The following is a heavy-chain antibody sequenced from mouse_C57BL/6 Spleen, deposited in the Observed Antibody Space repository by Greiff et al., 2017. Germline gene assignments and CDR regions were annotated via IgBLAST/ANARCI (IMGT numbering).Heavy chain of an antibody. J-gene: IGHJ1*03. V-gene: IGHV1-61*01. D-gene: IGHD1-1*01. Sequence: QVQLQQPGAELVRPGSSVKLSCKASGYTFTSYWMDWVKQRPGQGLEWIGNIYPSDSETHYNQKFKDKATLTVYKSSSTAYMQLSSLTSEDSAVYYCAREGHYYGSSYWYFDVWGTGTTVTVSS. CDR1: GYTFTSYW. CDR2: IYPSDSET. CDR3: AREGHYYGSSYWYFDV.